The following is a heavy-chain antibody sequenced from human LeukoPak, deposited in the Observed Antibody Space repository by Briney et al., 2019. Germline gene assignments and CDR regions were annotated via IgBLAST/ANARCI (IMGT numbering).Heavy chain of an antibody. D-gene: IGHD2-2*01. Sequence: SETLSLTCAVYGGSFGGYYWSWIRQPPGKGLECIGEINHSGSTNYNPSLKSRVTISVDTSKNQFSLKLSSVTAADTAVYYCARGSRYCSSTSCSKNWFDPWGQGTLVTVSS. V-gene: IGHV4-34*01. CDR1: GGSFGGYY. J-gene: IGHJ5*02. CDR2: INHSGST. CDR3: ARGSRYCSSTSCSKNWFDP.